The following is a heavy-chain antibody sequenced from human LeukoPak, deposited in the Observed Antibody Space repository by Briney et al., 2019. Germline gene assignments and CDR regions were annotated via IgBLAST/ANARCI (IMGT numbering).Heavy chain of an antibody. Sequence: GASVKVSCKASGGTFSSYAISWVRQAPGQGLEWMGGVIPIFGTANFAQKFQGRVTTTADESTSTAYMELSSLRSEDTAVYYCARGLGGYNYYGMDVWGQGTTVTVSS. J-gene: IGHJ6*02. V-gene: IGHV1-69*13. D-gene: IGHD3-10*01. CDR3: ARGLGGYNYYGMDV. CDR2: VIPIFGTA. CDR1: GGTFSSYA.